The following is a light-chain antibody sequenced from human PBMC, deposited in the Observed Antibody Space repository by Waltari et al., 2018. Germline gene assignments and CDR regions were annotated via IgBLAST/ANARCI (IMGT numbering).Light chain of an antibody. CDR1: QGIDNF. J-gene: IGKJ1*01. Sequence: QMTQSPSSLSASVGDRVTITCRASQGIDNFLAWYQQKPGKVPRLLIYGAFTLQSGAPARFSGSMSGTDFTLTITSLQSDDVATYYCQRYDSVPRTFGQGTKVEI. CDR2: GAF. CDR3: QRYDSVPRT. V-gene: IGKV1-27*01.